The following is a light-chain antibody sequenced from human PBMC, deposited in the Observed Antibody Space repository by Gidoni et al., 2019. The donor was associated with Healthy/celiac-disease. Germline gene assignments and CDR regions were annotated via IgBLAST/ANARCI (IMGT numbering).Light chain of an antibody. CDR3: QQLSNWPPLFT. Sequence: EIVLTQYPATLSFSPGERATHSCRASQSVSSYLAWYQQQPGQDPSLLLYDASNRATGIPARFSGSGSGSDFTLTISSLGPEDFAVYYCQQLSNWPPLFTFGPGTKVEIK. CDR1: QSVSSY. CDR2: DAS. J-gene: IGKJ3*01. V-gene: IGKV3-11*01.